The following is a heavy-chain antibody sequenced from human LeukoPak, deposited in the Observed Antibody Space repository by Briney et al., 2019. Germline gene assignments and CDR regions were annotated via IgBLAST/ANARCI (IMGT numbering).Heavy chain of an antibody. J-gene: IGHJ5*02. CDR1: GGSISSGSYY. D-gene: IGHD3-9*01. V-gene: IGHV4-61*02. CDR3: ARYILTGYYQNWFDP. Sequence: SETLSLTCSVSGGSISSGSYYWSWIRQPAGKGLEWIGRIYTSGSTNYNPSLKSRVTISVDTSKNRFSLKLSSVTAADTAVYYCARYILTGYYQNWFDPWGQGTLVTVSS. CDR2: IYTSGST.